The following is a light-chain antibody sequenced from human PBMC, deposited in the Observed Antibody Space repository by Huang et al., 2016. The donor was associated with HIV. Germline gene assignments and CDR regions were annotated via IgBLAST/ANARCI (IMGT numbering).Light chain of an antibody. V-gene: IGKV3-11*01. CDR1: QNISSF. CDR2: GAS. CDR3: QQRFT. Sequence: EIVLTQSPATLSLSPGGRATLSCRASQNISSFLAWYQQGAGQAPRLLIYGASNRATVIPARFSGSGSGTDFTLTINNLEPGDFAVYYCQQRFTFGPGTKVDIK. J-gene: IGKJ3*01.